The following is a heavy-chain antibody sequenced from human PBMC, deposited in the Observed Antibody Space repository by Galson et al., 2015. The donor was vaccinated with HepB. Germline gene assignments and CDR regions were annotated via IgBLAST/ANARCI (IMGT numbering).Heavy chain of an antibody. CDR1: GFTFSSYT. Sequence: SLRLSCAASGFTFSSYTMNWVRQAPGKGPEWVSYISSSSTAIYYADSVKGRFTISRDNAKNSLYLQMNSLRDEDTAVYYCAREGYYYESSGYYVNHFDYWGQGTLVTVSS. CDR2: ISSSSTAI. CDR3: AREGYYYESSGYYVNHFDY. J-gene: IGHJ4*02. V-gene: IGHV3-48*02. D-gene: IGHD3-22*01.